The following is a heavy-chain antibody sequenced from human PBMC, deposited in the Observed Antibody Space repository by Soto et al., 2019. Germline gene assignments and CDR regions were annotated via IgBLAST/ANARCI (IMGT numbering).Heavy chain of an antibody. J-gene: IGHJ3*01. CDR2: IHSDGSST. CDR3: ARGDKGGFDL. Sequence: EVQLVESEGGLVQRGGSLRLSCAASGFTFNYYWMHWVRQAPGQGLVWVSHIHSDGSSTTYADSVKGRFTISRDNAKNTLYLPMNSRRAEDTAVYYCARGDKGGFDLWGQGTTVTVSS. CDR1: GFTFNYYW. D-gene: IGHD3-16*01. V-gene: IGHV3-74*01.